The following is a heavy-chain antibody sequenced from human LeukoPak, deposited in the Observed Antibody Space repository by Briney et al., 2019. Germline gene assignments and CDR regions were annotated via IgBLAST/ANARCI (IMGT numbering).Heavy chain of an antibody. J-gene: IGHJ2*01. CDR1: GGSINNYY. CDR3: ARYGRGGAEWYFDL. CDR2: VFVTGST. Sequence: SETLSLTCSVSGGSINNYYWSWIRQPAGKGLAWIGRVFVTGSTNYNPSVKSRVTISVDKSKNQFSLKLNSVTAADTAVYYCARYGRGGAEWYFDLWGRGTLVTVSS. D-gene: IGHD3-10*01. V-gene: IGHV4-4*07.